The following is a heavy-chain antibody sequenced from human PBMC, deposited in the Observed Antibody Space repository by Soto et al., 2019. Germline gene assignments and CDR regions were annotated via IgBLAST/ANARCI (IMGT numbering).Heavy chain of an antibody. Sequence: SETLSLTYSVSGGFVSSSSYSWGWIRQSPGKGLEWIGTIYSSENTYYNPSLLSRVTISVDTSKNEFSLRLSSVTAADTAVYYCARLNGYCISTNCHGYYGMDVWGQGTTVT. CDR1: GGFVSSSSYS. V-gene: IGHV4-39*01. D-gene: IGHD2-2*03. J-gene: IGHJ6*02. CDR3: ARLNGYCISTNCHGYYGMDV. CDR2: IYSSENT.